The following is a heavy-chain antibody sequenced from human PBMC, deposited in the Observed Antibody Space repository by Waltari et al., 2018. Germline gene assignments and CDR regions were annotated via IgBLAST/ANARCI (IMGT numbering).Heavy chain of an antibody. D-gene: IGHD2-15*01. CDR3: ARGDPGVYCSGGSCASSYYGMDV. Sequence: QVQLQQWGAGLLKPSETLSLTCAVYGGSFSGYYWSWIRQPPGKGLEWIGEINHSGSTNYNPSLKSRGTISVDTSKNQFSLKLSSVTAADTAVYYCARGDPGVYCSGGSCASSYYGMDVWGQGTTVTVSS. J-gene: IGHJ6*02. V-gene: IGHV4-34*01. CDR2: INHSGST. CDR1: GGSFSGYY.